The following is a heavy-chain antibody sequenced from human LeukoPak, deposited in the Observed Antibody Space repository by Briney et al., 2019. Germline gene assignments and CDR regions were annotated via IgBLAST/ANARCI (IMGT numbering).Heavy chain of an antibody. Sequence: GGSLRLSCAASGFTFSSAWMSWVRQAPGKGLEWVGRIKSKTHGATTDYTAPVKGRFTISRDDSKNTLYLQMNSLKTEDTAVYYCTADLGTTSLQDYYYYMDVWGDGTTVTVSS. J-gene: IGHJ6*03. CDR2: IKSKTHGATT. CDR3: TADLGTTSLQDYYYYMDV. CDR1: GFTFSSAW. V-gene: IGHV3-15*01. D-gene: IGHD1-7*01.